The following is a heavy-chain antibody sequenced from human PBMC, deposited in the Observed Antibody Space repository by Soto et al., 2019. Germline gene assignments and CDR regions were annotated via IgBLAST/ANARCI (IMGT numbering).Heavy chain of an antibody. Sequence: GGSLRLSCAASGFTFSSYAMSWVRQAPGKGLEWVSAISGSGGSTYYADSVKGRFTISRDNSKNTLYLQMNSLRAEDTAVYYCAKKIVGATLRYYYYGMDVWGQGTTVTVSS. J-gene: IGHJ6*02. D-gene: IGHD1-26*01. CDR1: GFTFSSYA. CDR2: ISGSGGST. V-gene: IGHV3-23*01. CDR3: AKKIVGATLRYYYYGMDV.